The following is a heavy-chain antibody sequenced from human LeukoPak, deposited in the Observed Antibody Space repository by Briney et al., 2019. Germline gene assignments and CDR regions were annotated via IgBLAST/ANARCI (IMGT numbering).Heavy chain of an antibody. D-gene: IGHD6-19*01. Sequence: TSETLSLTCTVSGYSISSGYYWGWIRQPPGKGLEWIGSIYHSGSTYYNPSLKSRVTISVDTSKNQFSLKLSSVTAADAAVYYCARDLTHQWLVGRGFDYWGQGTLVTVSS. CDR3: ARDLTHQWLVGRGFDY. J-gene: IGHJ4*02. V-gene: IGHV4-38-2*02. CDR1: GYSISSGYY. CDR2: IYHSGST.